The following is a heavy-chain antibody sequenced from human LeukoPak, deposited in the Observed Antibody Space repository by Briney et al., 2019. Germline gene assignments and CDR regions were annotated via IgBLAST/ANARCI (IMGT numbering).Heavy chain of an antibody. J-gene: IGHJ6*02. Sequence: PERSLRLSCAASGFIFNSYGMHWVRQAPGKGLEWVAVISYDGNKKDYADSVKGRFTISRDNSKNTLYLQMNSLRTEDTAVYYCAKDRVSYYYYYGMDVWGQGTTVTVSS. D-gene: IGHD3-10*01. V-gene: IGHV3-30*18. CDR3: AKDRVSYYYYYGMDV. CDR2: ISYDGNKK. CDR1: GFIFNSYG.